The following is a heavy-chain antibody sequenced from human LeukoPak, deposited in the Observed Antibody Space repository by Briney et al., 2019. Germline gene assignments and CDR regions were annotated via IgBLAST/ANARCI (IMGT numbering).Heavy chain of an antibody. V-gene: IGHV3-7*01. J-gene: IGHJ4*01. Sequence: GGSLRLSCAAPGFTLSDYWMNWVRQAPGKGLDWVAGINQNGGEKYYVDSVKGRFTISRDNPRNSVYLQMGSLRAEDTAVYYSARDGTAPGLYFDLWGQGTLVTVSS. CDR2: INQNGGEK. CDR3: ARDGTAPGLYFDL. CDR1: GFTLSDYW. D-gene: IGHD6-13*01.